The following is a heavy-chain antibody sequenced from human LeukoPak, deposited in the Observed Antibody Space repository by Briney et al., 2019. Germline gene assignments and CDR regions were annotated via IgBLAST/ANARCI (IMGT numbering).Heavy chain of an antibody. V-gene: IGHV1-69*11. CDR2: IIPSLGTT. D-gene: IGHD2-15*01. CDR3: AIKEGYCSGGSCGI. CDR1: GDTISSYA. Sequence: SVKVSCKASGDTISSYAINWVRQAPGQGLEWMGRIIPSLGTTNYAQKFQGRVTTITDESTSTAYMELSSLRSEDTAVYYCAIKEGYCSGGSCGIWGQGTLVTVSS. J-gene: IGHJ4*02.